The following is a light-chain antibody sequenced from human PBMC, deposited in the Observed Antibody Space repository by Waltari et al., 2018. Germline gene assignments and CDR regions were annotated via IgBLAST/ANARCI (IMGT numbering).Light chain of an antibody. CDR3: KKYNSAPFP. CDR1: QGISTY. J-gene: IGKJ3*01. CDR2: AAS. V-gene: IGKV1-27*01. Sequence: DIQITQSPSSLSASVGARVTITCRASQGISTYLAWSQQKPGKVPKLLIYAASTLQSGVPSRFSGGGSGTDFTLTISSLHPEDVATYYCKKYNSAPFPFGPGTKVDIK.